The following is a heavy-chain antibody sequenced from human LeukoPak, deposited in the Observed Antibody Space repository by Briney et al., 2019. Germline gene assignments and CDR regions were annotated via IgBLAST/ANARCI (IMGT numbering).Heavy chain of an antibody. CDR3: ARVHVTTVTYNWFDP. Sequence: SETLSLTCTVSGGSISSYYWSWIRQPPGKGLEWIGYIYYSGSTNYNPSLKSRVTISVDTSKNQFSLKLSSVTAADTAVYYCARVHVTTVTYNWFDPWGQGTLVTVSP. V-gene: IGHV4-59*01. J-gene: IGHJ5*02. CDR2: IYYSGST. D-gene: IGHD4-17*01. CDR1: GGSISSYY.